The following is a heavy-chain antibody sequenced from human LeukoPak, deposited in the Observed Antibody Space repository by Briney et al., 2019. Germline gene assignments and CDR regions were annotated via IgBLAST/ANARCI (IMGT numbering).Heavy chain of an antibody. CDR3: ARGDTAMVLDY. CDR1: GGSFSGYY. D-gene: IGHD5-18*01. V-gene: IGHV4-34*01. Sequence: SETLSLTCAVYGGSFSGYYWSWIRQPPGKGLEWIEEINHSGSTNYNPSLKSRVTISVDTSKNQFSLKLSSVTAADTAVYYCARGDTAMVLDYWGQGTLVTVSS. J-gene: IGHJ4*02. CDR2: INHSGST.